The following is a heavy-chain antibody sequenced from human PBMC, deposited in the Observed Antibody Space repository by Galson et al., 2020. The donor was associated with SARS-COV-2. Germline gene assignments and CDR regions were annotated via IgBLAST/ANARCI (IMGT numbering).Heavy chain of an antibody. D-gene: IGHD3-3*01. Sequence: HGESLKISCKTSGYSFTSYWITWVRQMPGQGLEWMGRIDPRDTSTTYSPSFKGHVTISSDKSTATPYLQWSSLTASDTAIYYCARRISARVTVFSWFDPWGQGTLVTVSS. J-gene: IGHJ5*02. V-gene: IGHV5-10-1*01. CDR2: IDPRDTST. CDR1: GYSFTSYW. CDR3: ARRISARVTVFSWFDP.